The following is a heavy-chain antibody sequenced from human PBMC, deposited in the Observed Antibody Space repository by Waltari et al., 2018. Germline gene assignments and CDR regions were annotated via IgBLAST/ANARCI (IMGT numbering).Heavy chain of an antibody. Sequence: QVQLVQSGAEVKKPGSSGKVSCKASGGPFSSHTISWVRQTPGQGLEWMGRIIPILGIANYAQKFQGRVTITADKSTSTAYMELSSLRSEDTAVYYCARGVVVVAATHYGMDVWGQGTTVTVSS. CDR3: ARGVVVVAATHYGMDV. CDR2: IIPILGIA. CDR1: GGPFSSHT. D-gene: IGHD2-15*01. J-gene: IGHJ6*02. V-gene: IGHV1-69*02.